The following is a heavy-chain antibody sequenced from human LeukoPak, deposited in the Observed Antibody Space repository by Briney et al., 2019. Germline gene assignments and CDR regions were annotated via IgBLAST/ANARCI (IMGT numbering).Heavy chain of an antibody. V-gene: IGHV1-18*01. CDR1: GYTFTSYG. D-gene: IGHD3-22*01. Sequence: ASVKVSCKASGYTFTSYGISWMRQAPGQGLEWMGWISAYNGNTNYAQKLQGRVTMTTDTSTSTAYMELRSLRSDDTAVYYCARDLRSFYDSSGYYYGYWGQGTLVTVSS. J-gene: IGHJ4*02. CDR3: ARDLRSFYDSSGYYYGY. CDR2: ISAYNGNT.